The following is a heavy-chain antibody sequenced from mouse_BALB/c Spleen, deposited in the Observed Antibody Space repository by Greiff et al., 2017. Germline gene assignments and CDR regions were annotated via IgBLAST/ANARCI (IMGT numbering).Heavy chain of an antibody. CDR2: IYPGDGDT. D-gene: IGHD2-1*01. Sequence: VQLQQSGAELVRPGSSVKISCKASGYAFSSYWMNWVKQRPGQGLEWIGQIYPGDGDTNYNGKFKGKATLTADKSSSTAYMQLSSLTSEDSAVYFCARRVYYGNLGAMDYWGQGTSVTVSS. CDR3: ARRVYYGNLGAMDY. J-gene: IGHJ4*01. CDR1: GYAFSSYW. V-gene: IGHV1-80*01.